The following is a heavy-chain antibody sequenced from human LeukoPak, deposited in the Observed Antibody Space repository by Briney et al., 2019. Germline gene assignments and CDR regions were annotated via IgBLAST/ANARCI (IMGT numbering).Heavy chain of an antibody. J-gene: IGHJ4*02. CDR1: GGSISTYY. CDR3: ARDGYSGSDAL. CDR2: IYHSGGT. D-gene: IGHD5-12*01. Sequence: PSETLSLTCTVSGGSISTYYWSWIRQPPGKGLEWIGYIYHSGGTNYNPSLKSRVTIVDTSQNQFYLKLSSVTAADTAVYYCARDGYSGSDALWGQGTLVTVSS. V-gene: IGHV4-59*01.